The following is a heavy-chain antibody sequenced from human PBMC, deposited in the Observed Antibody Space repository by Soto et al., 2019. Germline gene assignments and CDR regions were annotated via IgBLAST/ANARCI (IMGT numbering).Heavy chain of an antibody. CDR3: ARSFNYYDASGYLSS. CDR2: ISAYNGNT. CDR1: GYTFTSYG. D-gene: IGHD3-22*01. Sequence: ASGKVSCKASGYTFTSYGISWVRQAPGQGLEWMGWISAYNGNTNYAQKFQGGVTMTRVTSTTTVYMELSSLRSEDTAVYYCARSFNYYDASGYLSSWGQGTLVPVSS. J-gene: IGHJ5*02. V-gene: IGHV1-18*01.